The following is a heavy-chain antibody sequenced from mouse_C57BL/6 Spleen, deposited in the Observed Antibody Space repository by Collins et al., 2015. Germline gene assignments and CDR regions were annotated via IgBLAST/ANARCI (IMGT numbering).Heavy chain of an antibody. CDR2: INPNTGGT. V-gene: IGHV1-42*01. D-gene: IGHD4-1*01. Sequence: EVQLQQSGPELVKPGASVKISCKASGYSFTDYYMNWVKQGPEKRLEWIGEINPNTGGTTYNQKFKAKATLTVDKSSSTAYMQLKSLTSEDSAVYFCARSPHWYYYIMDYWGQGTSVTVSS. J-gene: IGHJ4*01. CDR3: ARSPHWYYYIMDY. CDR1: GYSFTDYY.